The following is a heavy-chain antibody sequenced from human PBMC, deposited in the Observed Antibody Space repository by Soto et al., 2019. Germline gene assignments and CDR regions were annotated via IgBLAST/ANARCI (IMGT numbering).Heavy chain of an antibody. V-gene: IGHV3-30*18. D-gene: IGHD2-2*01. J-gene: IGHJ4*02. CDR3: AKDGWCTSTKCYAVYFDY. Sequence: GGSLRLSCEASGLTFSNYGMHWVRQAPGKGLEWVALVSTDGSNEYYAESVKGRFTVSRDNSKNTLYLQMNGLRAEDTAVYYCAKDGWCTSTKCYAVYFDYWGQGALVTAPQ. CDR2: VSTDGSNE. CDR1: GLTFSNYG.